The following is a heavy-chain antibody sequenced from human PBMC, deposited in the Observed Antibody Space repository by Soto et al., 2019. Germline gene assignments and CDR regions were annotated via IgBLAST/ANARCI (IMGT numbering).Heavy chain of an antibody. CDR1: GGTFSDYS. CDR2: IIPIFGTP. J-gene: IGHJ4*02. D-gene: IGHD2-21*02. CDR3: ARDPDYGGNSGLGLVDY. Sequence: QVQLVQSGAEVKKPGSSVRVSCKASGGTFSDYSINWVRQAPGQGLEWMGGIIPIFGTPNYAQKFQGRVTIPADKSTSTAYMEVSSLRSEDTAVYYCARDPDYGGNSGLGLVDYWGQGTLVTVSS. V-gene: IGHV1-69*06.